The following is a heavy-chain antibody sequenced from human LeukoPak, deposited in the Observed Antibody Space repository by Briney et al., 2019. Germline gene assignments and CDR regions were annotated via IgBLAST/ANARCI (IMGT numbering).Heavy chain of an antibody. J-gene: IGHJ4*02. Sequence: PSETLSLTCTVSGGSITNYYGSWIRQPPGKGLERIGYIYYSGSTSYNPSLKSRVTISVDTSKNQFSLKLTSVTAADSAVYYCAREPYNYDSTGFYYVRPKYYFDYWGQGTLVTVSS. CDR3: AREPYNYDSTGFYYVRPKYYFDY. CDR2: IYYSGST. V-gene: IGHV4-59*01. CDR1: GGSITNYY. D-gene: IGHD3-22*01.